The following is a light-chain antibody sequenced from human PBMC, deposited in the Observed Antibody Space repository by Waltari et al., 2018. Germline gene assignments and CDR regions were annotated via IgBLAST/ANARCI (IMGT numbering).Light chain of an antibody. CDR3: QKYEALPAT. J-gene: IGKJ1*01. V-gene: IGKV3-20*01. CDR1: QSVGRY. Sequence: EIVLTQSPGTLSLSPGERATLSSRASQSVGRYLAWYQQKPGQAPRLLIYGASTRATGIPDRFSGSGSGTDFSLIISRLEPEDFAVYFCQKYEALPATFGQGTKVEIK. CDR2: GAS.